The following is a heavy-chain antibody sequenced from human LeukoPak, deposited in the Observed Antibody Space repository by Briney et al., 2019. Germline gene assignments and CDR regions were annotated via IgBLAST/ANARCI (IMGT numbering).Heavy chain of an antibody. CDR1: GGSISSGDYY. CDR2: IYYSGST. CDR3: ARVTARDCSSISCYKGGFDY. V-gene: IGHV4-30-4*01. D-gene: IGHD2-2*02. Sequence: SETLSLTCTVSGGSISSGDYYWSWLRQPPGKGLEWIGYIYYSGSTYYNPSLKSRVTISLDTSKNQFSLRLSSVTAADTAVYYCARVTARDCSSISCYKGGFDYWGQGTLVTVSS. J-gene: IGHJ4*02.